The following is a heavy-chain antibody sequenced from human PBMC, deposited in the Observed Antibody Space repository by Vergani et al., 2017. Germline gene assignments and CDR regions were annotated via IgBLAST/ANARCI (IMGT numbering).Heavy chain of an antibody. V-gene: IGHV3-23*01. CDR2: ISGSGGST. D-gene: IGHD6-13*01. J-gene: IGHJ6*02. Sequence: EVQLLESGGGLVQPGGSLRLSCAASGFTFSSYAMSWVRQAPGKGLEWVSAISGSGGSTYYADSVKGRFTISRDNSKNTLYLQMNSLRAEDTAVYYCAKEGRXQQPTPYYYYGMDVWGQGTTVTVSS. CDR3: AKEGRXQQPTPYYYYGMDV. CDR1: GFTFSSYA.